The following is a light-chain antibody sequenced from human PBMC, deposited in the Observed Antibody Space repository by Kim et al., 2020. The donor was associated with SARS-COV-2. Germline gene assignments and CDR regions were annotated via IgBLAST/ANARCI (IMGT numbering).Light chain of an antibody. Sequence: RATINCKSSQSVVDSYSNKNYFAWYQQKPGQPPKVLIYWASTRASGVPDRFSGSGSGTDFTLTISTLQAEDVAIYYCQQYYSVPYTFGQGTKLEI. V-gene: IGKV4-1*01. CDR1: QSVVDSYSNKNY. CDR3: QQYYSVPYT. CDR2: WAS. J-gene: IGKJ2*01.